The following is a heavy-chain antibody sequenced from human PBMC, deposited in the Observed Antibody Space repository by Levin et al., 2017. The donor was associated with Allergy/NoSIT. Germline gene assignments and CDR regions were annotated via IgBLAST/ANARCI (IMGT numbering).Heavy chain of an antibody. D-gene: IGHD6-6*01. CDR2: IYSGGST. CDR1: GFSVSSNY. J-gene: IGHJ4*02. Sequence: ETLSLTCAASGFSVSSNYMSWVRQAPGKGLEWVSVIYSGGSTYYADSVRGRFTISRDNSKNTLYLQLNSLRVEDTAVYYCGRTSSYWGQGTLVTVSS. V-gene: IGHV3-53*01. CDR3: GRTSSY.